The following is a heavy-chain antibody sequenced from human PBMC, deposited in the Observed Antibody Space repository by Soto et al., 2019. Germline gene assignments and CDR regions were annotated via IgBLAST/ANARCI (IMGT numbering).Heavy chain of an antibody. V-gene: IGHV3-30*18. CDR1: GFTFSSYG. CDR2: ISYDGSNK. D-gene: IGHD6-13*01. J-gene: IGHJ4*02. CDR3: AKSKRGAAAGIYALDY. Sequence: PGGSLRLSCAASGFTFSSYGMHWVRQAPGKGLEWVAVISYDGSNKYYADSVKGRFTISRDNSKNTLYLQMNSLRAEDTAVYYCAKSKRGAAAGIYALDYWGQGTLVTVSS.